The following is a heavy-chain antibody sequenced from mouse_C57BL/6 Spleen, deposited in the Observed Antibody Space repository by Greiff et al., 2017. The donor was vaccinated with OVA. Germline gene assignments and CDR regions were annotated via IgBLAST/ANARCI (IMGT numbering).Heavy chain of an antibody. D-gene: IGHD4-1*01. CDR2: INPSTGGT. CDR1: GYSFTGYY. J-gene: IGHJ2*01. Sequence: VQLQQSGPELVKPGASVKISCKASGYSFTGYYMNWVKQSPENSLEWIGEINPSTGGTTYNQKFKAKATLTVDTSSSTAYMQLKSLTSEDSAVYDCARRTGTSDFDYWGQGTTLTVSS. CDR3: ARRTGTSDFDY. V-gene: IGHV1-42*01.